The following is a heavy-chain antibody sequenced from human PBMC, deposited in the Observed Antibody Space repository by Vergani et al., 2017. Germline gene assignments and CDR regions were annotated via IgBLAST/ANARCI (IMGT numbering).Heavy chain of an antibody. CDR1: ADSISSGSYY. CDR2: IYYSGLT. D-gene: IGHD3-16*01. Sequence: QLQLQQSGPGLVKPSETLFLTCTVSADSISSGSYYWGWIRQPPGKSLEWIGSIYYSGLTYYNPSLKSRVAISVDTSKNQFSLKVTSVTAADTAVYYCAXQFWVSQGVGAFETWGRGTEVSVSS. J-gene: IGHJ3*02. CDR3: AXQFWVSQGVGAFET. V-gene: IGHV4-39*01.